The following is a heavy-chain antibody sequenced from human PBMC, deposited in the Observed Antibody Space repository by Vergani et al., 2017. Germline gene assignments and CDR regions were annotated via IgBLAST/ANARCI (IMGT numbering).Heavy chain of an antibody. Sequence: QVQLQESGPGLVKPSETLSLTCTVSNDSVSNTFYYWGWIRQTPGKGLEWIGSIYYSGSTYYNPSLESRVTMSVDTSKSQFSLKLSSVTAADTAVYYCARDMGYSGYDWSTRRRPVGFDYWGQGTLVTVSS. CDR3: ARDMGYSGYDWSTRRRPVGFDY. CDR1: NDSVSNTFYY. D-gene: IGHD5-12*01. V-gene: IGHV4-39*02. CDR2: IYYSGST. J-gene: IGHJ4*02.